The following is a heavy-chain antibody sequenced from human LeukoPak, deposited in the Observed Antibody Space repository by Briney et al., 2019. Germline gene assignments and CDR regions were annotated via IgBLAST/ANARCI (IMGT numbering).Heavy chain of an antibody. J-gene: IGHJ5*02. Sequence: GESLKISCPGSAYIFSTYWIGWVRQMPGKGLEWIAVIFHGDTRSRYNSSFQGQATIAAVTTISTAFLQCSRLKASYSAYYYCACQKFTRPWFDPWGQGTLVTVSS. V-gene: IGHV5-51*01. CDR2: IFHGDTRS. CDR1: AYIFSTYW. CDR3: ACQKFTRPWFDP.